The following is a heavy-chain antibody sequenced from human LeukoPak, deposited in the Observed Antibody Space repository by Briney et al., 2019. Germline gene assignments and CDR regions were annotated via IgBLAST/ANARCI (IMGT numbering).Heavy chain of an antibody. V-gene: IGHV3-11*04. Sequence: GGSLRLSCAASGFTFSDYYMSWIRQAPGKGLEWVSYISSSGSTIYYADSVKGRFTISRDNARNSLYLQMNSLRAEDTAVYYCARRYCSSTSCHFDYWGQGTLVTVSS. CDR1: GFTFSDYY. D-gene: IGHD2-2*01. CDR3: ARRYCSSTSCHFDY. CDR2: ISSSGSTI. J-gene: IGHJ4*02.